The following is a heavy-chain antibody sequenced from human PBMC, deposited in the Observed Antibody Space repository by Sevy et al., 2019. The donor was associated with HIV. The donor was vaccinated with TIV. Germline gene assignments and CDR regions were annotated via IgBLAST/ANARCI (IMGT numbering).Heavy chain of an antibody. CDR3: ARARVGATYFPEGNDY. CDR2: ISSSSIYK. D-gene: IGHD1-26*01. CDR1: GFTFSTYT. V-gene: IGHV3-21*01. Sequence: GGSLRLSCAASGFTFSTYTMNWVRQAPGKGLEWVSSISSSSIYKYYADSLKGRFTISRDNAKNSVYLQMNSLRAEDTAVYYCARARVGATYFPEGNDYWGQGTLVTVSS. J-gene: IGHJ4*02.